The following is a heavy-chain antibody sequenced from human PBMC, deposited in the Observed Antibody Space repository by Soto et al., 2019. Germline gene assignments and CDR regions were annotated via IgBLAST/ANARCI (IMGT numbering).Heavy chain of an antibody. CDR3: ARDMGSTVREFMPDSWFDP. D-gene: IGHD3-10*01. CDR2: VYHSGTI. J-gene: IGHJ5*02. V-gene: IGHV4-4*02. Sequence: SETLSLTCAVSGASISTPYWWSWVRQPPGRGLEWIGGVYHSGTINYNPSLKSRVIISMDKSRNQFSLKLTSVTAADTAIYYCARDMGSTVREFMPDSWFDPWGQGKLVTVS. CDR1: GASISTPYW.